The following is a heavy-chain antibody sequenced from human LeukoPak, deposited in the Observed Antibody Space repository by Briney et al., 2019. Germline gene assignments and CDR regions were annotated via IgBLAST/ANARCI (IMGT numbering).Heavy chain of an antibody. V-gene: IGHV3-15*01. D-gene: IGHD5-24*01. CDR3: TTEGDGYNSFYFDY. J-gene: IGHJ4*02. CDR2: IKSKTDGGTT. CDR1: GFTFSNAW. Sequence: KPGGSLRLSCAASGFTFSNAWMSWVRQAPGKGLEWVGRIKSKTDGGTTDYAAPVKGRFTISRDDSKNTLYLQMNSLKTEDTAVCYCTTEGDGYNSFYFDYWGQGTLVTVSS.